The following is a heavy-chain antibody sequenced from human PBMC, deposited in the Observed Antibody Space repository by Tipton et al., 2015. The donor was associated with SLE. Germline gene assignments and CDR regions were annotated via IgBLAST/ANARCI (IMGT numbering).Heavy chain of an antibody. CDR1: GEALDSNSFY. D-gene: IGHD6-13*01. CDR2: VYYTGDT. J-gene: IGHJ4*02. CDR3: ARWPLRVAAEGLY. V-gene: IGHV4-39*07. Sequence: GEALDSNSFYWGWVRQPPGKGLELIGTVYYTGDTKYTPSLSGRATISIDTSKSQFSLRLTSMTAADTAVYYCARWPLRVAAEGLYWSQGTRVTVS.